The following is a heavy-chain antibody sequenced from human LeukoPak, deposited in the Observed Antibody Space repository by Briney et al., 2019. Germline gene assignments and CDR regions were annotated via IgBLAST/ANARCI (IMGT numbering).Heavy chain of an antibody. Sequence: GGSLRLSCAASGFTFSSYSMTWVRQAPGKGLEWVSAISGSGGSTYYADSVKGRFTISRDNSKNTLYLQMNNLRAEGTAVYYCAKDLDYYGSGSPDYWGQGTLVTVSS. CDR1: GFTFSSYS. D-gene: IGHD3-10*01. J-gene: IGHJ4*02. V-gene: IGHV3-23*01. CDR2: ISGSGGST. CDR3: AKDLDYYGSGSPDY.